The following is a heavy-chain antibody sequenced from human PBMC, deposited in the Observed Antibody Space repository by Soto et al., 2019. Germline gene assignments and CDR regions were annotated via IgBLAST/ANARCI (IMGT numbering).Heavy chain of an antibody. CDR2: IYYRGST. V-gene: IGHV4-61*01. D-gene: IGHD3-3*01. CDR3: TRSFGSFFLRDSASSGIYI. J-gene: IGHJ6*02. CDR1: GGSAPTDSYY. Sequence: SETLSLNCTVSGGSAPTDSYYWSWIRQTQGKGLEWIGYIYYRGSTNYNPSLKSRVTISVDMSKSQLSLKVSSVTAADTAVYYCTRSFGSFFLRDSASSGIYIWG.